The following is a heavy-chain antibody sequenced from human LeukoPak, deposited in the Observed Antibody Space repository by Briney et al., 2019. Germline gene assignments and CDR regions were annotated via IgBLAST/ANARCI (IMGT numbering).Heavy chain of an antibody. D-gene: IGHD6-19*01. Sequence: GRSLRLSCAASGFTFSSYWMHWVRQAPGKGLVWVSRINSDGSSTSYADSVKGRFTISRDNAKNTLYLQMNSLRAEDTAVYYCARGFLAAVAGPTSLIDYWGQGTLVTVSS. J-gene: IGHJ4*02. CDR1: GFTFSSYW. CDR2: INSDGSST. V-gene: IGHV3-74*01. CDR3: ARGFLAAVAGPTSLIDY.